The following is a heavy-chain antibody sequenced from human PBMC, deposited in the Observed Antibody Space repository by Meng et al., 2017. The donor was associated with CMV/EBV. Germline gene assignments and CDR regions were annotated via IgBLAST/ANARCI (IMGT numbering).Heavy chain of an antibody. CDR3: ARDFFSLEWLQYPPAPNWFDP. Sequence: ASVKVSCKASGYTFTSYYMHWVRQAPGQGLEWMGIINPSGGSTSYAQKFQGRVTMTRDTSTSTVYMGQSSLRSEDTAVYYCARDFFSLEWLQYPPAPNWFDPWGQGTLVTVSS. D-gene: IGHD3-3*01. CDR2: INPSGGST. CDR1: GYTFTSYY. V-gene: IGHV1-46*01. J-gene: IGHJ5*02.